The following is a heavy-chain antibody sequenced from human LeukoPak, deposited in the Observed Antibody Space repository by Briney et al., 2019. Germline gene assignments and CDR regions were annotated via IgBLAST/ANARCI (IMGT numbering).Heavy chain of an antibody. V-gene: IGHV4-31*03. CDR3: AREAVRGGSDY. J-gene: IGHJ4*02. Sequence: TLSLTCTVSGGSISRGGYYWSWIRQHPGKGLEWIGYIYYSGSAYYNPSLKSRVTISVDTSKNQFSLKLSSVTAADTAVYYCAREAVRGGSDYWGQGTLVTVSS. CDR2: IYYSGSA. CDR1: GGSISRGGYY. D-gene: IGHD3-10*01.